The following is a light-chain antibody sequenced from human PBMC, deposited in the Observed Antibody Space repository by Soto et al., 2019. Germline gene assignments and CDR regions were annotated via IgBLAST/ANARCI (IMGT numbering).Light chain of an antibody. CDR1: QYISTK. J-gene: IGKJ1*01. CDR3: QQYNNWPG. Sequence: EIVLTQSPGTLSLSPGERATLSCRASQYISTKLAWYQQKPGQAPRLLFSGAFNRATGTPDRFSGSGSGTEFTLTISSLQSEDFAVYYCQQYNNWPGFGQGTKVDI. V-gene: IGKV3D-15*01. CDR2: GAF.